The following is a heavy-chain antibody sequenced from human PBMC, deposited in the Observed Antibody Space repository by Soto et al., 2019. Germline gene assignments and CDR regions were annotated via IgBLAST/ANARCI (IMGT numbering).Heavy chain of an antibody. V-gene: IGHV1-8*01. CDR1: GYTFTSYD. J-gene: IGHJ6*02. CDR3: AKVYDSSGYYYGYYGMDV. CDR2: MNPNSGNT. Sequence: RASVKVSCKASGYTFTSYDINWVRQATGQGLEWMGWMNPNSGNTGYAQKFQGRVTMTRNTSISTAYMELSSLRSEDTAVYYCAKVYDSSGYYYGYYGMDVWGQGTTVTVSS. D-gene: IGHD3-22*01.